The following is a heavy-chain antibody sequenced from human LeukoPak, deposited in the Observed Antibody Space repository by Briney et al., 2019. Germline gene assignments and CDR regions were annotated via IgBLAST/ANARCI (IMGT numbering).Heavy chain of an antibody. CDR1: GYTFTSYG. CDR3: ARVEWHTAMVTGEPDY. Sequence: ASVKVSCKASGYTFTSYGISWVRQAPGQGLEWMGWISAYNGNTKYAQTLQGRVTMTTDTSTSTAYMELRSLRSDDTSVYYCARVEWHTAMVTGEPDYCGQGTLVTVSS. D-gene: IGHD5-18*01. CDR2: ISAYNGNT. V-gene: IGHV1-18*01. J-gene: IGHJ4*02.